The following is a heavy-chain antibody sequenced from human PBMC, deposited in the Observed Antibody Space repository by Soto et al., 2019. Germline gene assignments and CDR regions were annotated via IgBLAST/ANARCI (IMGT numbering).Heavy chain of an antibody. CDR2: IYYSGST. CDR3: ARQKYYDVLSGYSKNGFDP. CDR1: GGSISSGSYY. Sequence: PSETLSLTCTVSGGSISSGSYYWGWIRQPPGKGLEWIGSIYYSGSTYYNPSLKSRVTMSVDTSKNQFSLSLSSVTAADTAVYYCARQKYYDVLSGYSKNGFDPWGQGTLVTVSS. V-gene: IGHV4-39*01. J-gene: IGHJ5*02. D-gene: IGHD3-3*01.